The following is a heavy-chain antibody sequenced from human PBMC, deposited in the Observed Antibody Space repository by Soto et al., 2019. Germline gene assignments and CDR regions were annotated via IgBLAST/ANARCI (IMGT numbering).Heavy chain of an antibody. CDR3: ARDPQSLVRGVTTYFTDY. D-gene: IGHD3-10*01. CDR1: GFTFNSFG. J-gene: IGHJ4*02. CDR2: VWHDGSHK. Sequence: PGGSLRLSCEVSGFTFNSFGMHWVRQAPGKGLEWVALVWHDGSHKYYAASVQGRFTISKDNSKKTLYLQMISLSPEDTATYYCARDPQSLVRGVTTYFTDYWGRGTLVTVSS. V-gene: IGHV3-33*01.